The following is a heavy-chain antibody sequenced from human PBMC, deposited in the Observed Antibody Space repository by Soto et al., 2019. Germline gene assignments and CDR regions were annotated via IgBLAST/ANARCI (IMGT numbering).Heavy chain of an antibody. CDR2: ISGRGGST. CDR1: GFTFSSYA. CDR3: AKDLPGDSSGYYYVGYFDY. V-gene: IGHV3-23*01. D-gene: IGHD3-22*01. J-gene: IGHJ4*02. Sequence: SGGSLRLSCAASGFTFSSYAMSWVRQAPGKGLEWVSAISGRGGSTYNADNVKGRVNNSKDKSKNTLKLQKKNLRAEDTAVYYCAKDLPGDSSGYYYVGYFDYWGQGTLVTVSS.